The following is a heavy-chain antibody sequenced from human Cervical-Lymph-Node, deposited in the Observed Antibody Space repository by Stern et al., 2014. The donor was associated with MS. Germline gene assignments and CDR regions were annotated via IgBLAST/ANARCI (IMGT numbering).Heavy chain of an antibody. CDR1: GSSIRSGGYY. D-gene: IGHD2-15*01. V-gene: IGHV4-31*03. Sequence: QVQLQESGPGLVKPSQTLSLTCTVSGSSIRSGGYYWGWIRQHPGKEPEWIGYIYYSGSTYYSPSLQSRVTIAVDTSKNQLSLKLGSVTVADTAVYYCAGQECSGGSCFSAGYFDLWGRGTLVTVSS. CDR2: IYYSGST. CDR3: AGQECSGGSCFSAGYFDL. J-gene: IGHJ2*01.